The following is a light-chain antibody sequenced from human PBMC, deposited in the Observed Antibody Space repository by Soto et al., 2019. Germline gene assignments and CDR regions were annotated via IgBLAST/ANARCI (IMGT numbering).Light chain of an antibody. CDR3: HQYNSYPLP. Sequence: DIQMTQSPSTLSASVGDRVTITCRASQSISSWLAWYQQKPGKAPKHLIYKASSLESGVPSRFSGSGSGTALTLSISSLQHDDFATYYCHQYNSYPLPFGGGTKVEI. V-gene: IGKV1-5*03. CDR1: QSISSW. J-gene: IGKJ4*02. CDR2: KAS.